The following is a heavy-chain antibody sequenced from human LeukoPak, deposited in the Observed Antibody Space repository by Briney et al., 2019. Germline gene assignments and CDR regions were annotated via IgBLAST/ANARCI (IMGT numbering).Heavy chain of an antibody. CDR1: GFTFDIYG. CDR2: ISGSGGST. CDR3: GKDRGTGYLTPRFDI. V-gene: IGHV3-23*01. Sequence: GGSLRLSCVASGFTFDIYGMNWVRQAPGEGLEWVSTISGSGGSTYYADSVKGRFTISRDNSKNTLYLQINSLRVEDTAVYYCGKDRGTGYLTPRFDIWGQGTMVTVSS. J-gene: IGHJ3*02. D-gene: IGHD3-9*01.